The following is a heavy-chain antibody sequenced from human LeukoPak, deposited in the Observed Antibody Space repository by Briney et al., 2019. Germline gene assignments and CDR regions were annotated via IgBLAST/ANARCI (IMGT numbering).Heavy chain of an antibody. CDR3: AREIQAPGKTLDY. J-gene: IGHJ4*02. V-gene: IGHV3-21*01. CDR1: GFTFSTYN. Sequence: GGSLRLSCAASGFTFSTYNMNWVRQAPGKGLERVSSITSSSSYIYYADSVKGRFTISRDNAKNTLYLQMNSLRAEDTAIYYCAREIQAPGKTLDYWGQGALVTVSS. CDR2: ITSSSSYI.